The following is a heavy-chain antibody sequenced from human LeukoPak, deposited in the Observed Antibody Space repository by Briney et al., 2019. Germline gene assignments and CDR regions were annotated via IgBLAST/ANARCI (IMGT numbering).Heavy chain of an antibody. J-gene: IGHJ3*01. CDR1: AFTFSVFS. Sequence: SGGSLRLSCAASAFTFSVFSMNWVRQAPGKGLEWISYIDTSSSIVYYANSVMGRFTVTRDNAKNSLYLQMNSLRDEDTAVYYCAREDDSWGPNNLDLWGQGTMVTVSS. CDR2: IDTSSSIV. V-gene: IGHV3-48*02. D-gene: IGHD7-27*01. CDR3: AREDDSWGPNNLDL.